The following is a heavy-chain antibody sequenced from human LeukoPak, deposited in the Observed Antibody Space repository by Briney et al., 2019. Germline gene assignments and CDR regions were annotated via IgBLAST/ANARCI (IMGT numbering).Heavy chain of an antibody. CDR3: AGGYCSGGSCSVSLYYYYMDV. CDR2: IYYSGST. J-gene: IGHJ6*03. D-gene: IGHD2-15*01. CDR1: GGSISSYY. V-gene: IGHV4-59*01. Sequence: SETLSLTCTVSGGSISSYYWSWIRQPPGKGLEWIGYIYYSGSTHYNPSLKSRVTISVDTSKNQFSLKLSSVTAADTAVYYCAGGYCSGGSCSVSLYYYYMDVWGKGTTVTVSS.